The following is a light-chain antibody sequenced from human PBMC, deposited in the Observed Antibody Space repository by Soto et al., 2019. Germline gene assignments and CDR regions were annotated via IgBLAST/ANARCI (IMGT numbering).Light chain of an antibody. CDR2: DAS. Sequence: EIVLTQSPATLSLSPGERATLSCRASQSVSSYLAWYQQKPGQAPRLLIYDASNRATGIPARFSGSGSGTDFTLPISSLEPEDFAVYYWQQRSNWPSYMYTFGQGTKLEIK. V-gene: IGKV3-11*01. CDR3: QQRSNWPSYMYT. CDR1: QSVSSY. J-gene: IGKJ2*01.